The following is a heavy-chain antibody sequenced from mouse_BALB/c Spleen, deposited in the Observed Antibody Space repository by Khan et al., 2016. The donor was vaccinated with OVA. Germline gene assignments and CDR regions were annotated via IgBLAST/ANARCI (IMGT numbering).Heavy chain of an antibody. CDR2: ICAGGST. V-gene: IGHV2-9*02. Sequence: QVQLKESGPGLVAPSQSLSITCTVSGFSLTSYGVNWVRQPPGKGLEWLGVICAGGSTTYNSALISRLSISKDNSKSKVFLKMSSLQTDDTAMYYCARFYDPYYAMDYWGQGTSVTVSS. J-gene: IGHJ4*01. CDR1: GFSLTSYG. CDR3: ARFYDPYYAMDY. D-gene: IGHD2-3*01.